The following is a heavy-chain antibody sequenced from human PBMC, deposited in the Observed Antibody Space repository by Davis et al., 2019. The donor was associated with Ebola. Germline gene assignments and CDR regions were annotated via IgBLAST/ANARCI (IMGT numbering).Heavy chain of an antibody. CDR1: GDSISRYY. Sequence: SETLSLTCTVSGDSISRYYWSWIRQPPGKGLEWIGYIYTSGSTNYNPSLKSRVTISIDTSKNQFSLKLSSVTAADTAVYYCASWGVHAWGGGMDVWGQGTTVTVSS. V-gene: IGHV4-4*09. CDR3: ASWGVHAWGGGMDV. D-gene: IGHD3-16*01. J-gene: IGHJ6*02. CDR2: IYTSGST.